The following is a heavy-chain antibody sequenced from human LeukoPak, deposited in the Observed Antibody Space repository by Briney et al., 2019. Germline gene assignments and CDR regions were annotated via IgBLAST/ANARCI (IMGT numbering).Heavy chain of an antibody. CDR1: GFTFSNYG. D-gene: IGHD3-16*01. V-gene: IGHV3-30*18. CDR3: AKRGDGGHKSLEY. Sequence: GGSLRLSCAASGFTFSNYGMHWVRQAPGKGLEWVATITYDGSSEYYADSVKDRFTVSRDNSKNTLYLQMSSLKTEDTAVYYCAKRGDGGHKSLEYWGQGTLVIVSS. CDR2: ITYDGSSE. J-gene: IGHJ4*02.